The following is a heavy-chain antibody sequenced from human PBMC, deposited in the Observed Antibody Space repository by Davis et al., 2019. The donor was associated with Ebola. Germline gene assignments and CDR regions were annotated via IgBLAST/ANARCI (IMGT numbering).Heavy chain of an antibody. Sequence: PGGSLRLSCAASGFTFSRYWMSWVRQAPGKGLEWVANIKEDGSDKYHVDSVKGRFTISRDNAKNSLYLEMNSLRAEDTAVYYCARESYYFDSSGYYFDYWGQGALVTVSS. J-gene: IGHJ4*02. V-gene: IGHV3-7*01. CDR2: IKEDGSDK. CDR1: GFTFSRYW. D-gene: IGHD3-22*01. CDR3: ARESYYFDSSGYYFDY.